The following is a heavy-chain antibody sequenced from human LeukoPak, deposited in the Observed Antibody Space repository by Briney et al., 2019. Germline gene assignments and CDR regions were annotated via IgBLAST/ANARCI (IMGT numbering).Heavy chain of an antibody. V-gene: IGHV3-7*01. CDR2: IKQDGNEK. Sequence: GGSLRLSCAASGFTFSSYWMSWVRQAPGKGLEWVANIKQDGNEKDYVDSVRGRFTISRDNAKNSLYLQMNSLRAEDTAVYYCAELGITMIGGVWGKGTTVTISS. D-gene: IGHD3-10*02. J-gene: IGHJ6*04. CDR1: GFTFSSYW. CDR3: AELGITMIGGV.